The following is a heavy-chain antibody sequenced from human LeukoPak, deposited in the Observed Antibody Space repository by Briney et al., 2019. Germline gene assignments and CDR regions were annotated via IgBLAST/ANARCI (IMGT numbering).Heavy chain of an antibody. J-gene: IGHJ4*02. CDR3: ARLYSGYVWASFDY. CDR1: GGSISSGGYS. D-gene: IGHD5-12*01. CDR2: IYYSGST. V-gene: IGHV4-61*08. Sequence: PSETLSLTCAVSGGSISSGGYSWSWIRQPPGKGLEWIGYIYYSGSTNYNPSLKSRVTISVDTSKNQFSLKLSSVTAADTAVYYCARLYSGYVWASFDYWGQGTLVTVSS.